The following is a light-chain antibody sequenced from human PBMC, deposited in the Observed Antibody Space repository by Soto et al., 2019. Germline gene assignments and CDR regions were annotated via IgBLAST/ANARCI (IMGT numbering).Light chain of an antibody. Sequence: EIVMTQSPATLSVSPGERATLSCRASQSVSSNLAWYQQKPGQAPRLLIYGASTRATGIPARFSGSGSGTEFTLTISSLQSEDFAVYYCHHYGNSPKTFGQGTKVEIK. V-gene: IGKV3-15*01. J-gene: IGKJ1*01. CDR2: GAS. CDR1: QSVSSN. CDR3: HHYGNSPKT.